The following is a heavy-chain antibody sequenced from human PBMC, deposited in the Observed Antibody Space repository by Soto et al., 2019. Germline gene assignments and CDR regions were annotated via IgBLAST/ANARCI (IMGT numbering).Heavy chain of an antibody. CDR1: RGSISSGTNY. Sequence: SETLSLTCTVSRGSISSGTNYWAWIRQPPGKGLEWIANIYYSGSTFYNPSLKSRVTISLDTSKNQFSLKLRPVTAADTAVLYFEIHEAVRYFDSWGQGTLVTVSS. V-gene: IGHV4-39*01. CDR2: IYYSGST. CDR3: EIHEAVRYFDS. D-gene: IGHD6-25*01. J-gene: IGHJ4*02.